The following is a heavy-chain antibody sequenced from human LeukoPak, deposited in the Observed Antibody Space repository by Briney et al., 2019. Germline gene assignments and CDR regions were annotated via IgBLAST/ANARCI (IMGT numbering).Heavy chain of an antibody. J-gene: IGHJ4*02. D-gene: IGHD6-13*01. CDR2: ISYDGSNK. CDR1: GFTFSSYG. CDR3: AKTNIAAAGIFDY. Sequence: TGGSLRLSCAASGFTFSSYGMHWVRQAPGKGLEWVAVISYDGSNKYYADSVKGRFTISRGNSKNTLYLQMNSLRAEDTAVYYCAKTNIAAAGIFDYWGQGTLVTVSS. V-gene: IGHV3-30*18.